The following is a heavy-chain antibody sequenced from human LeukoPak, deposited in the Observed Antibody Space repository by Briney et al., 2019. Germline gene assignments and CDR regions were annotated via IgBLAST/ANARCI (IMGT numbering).Heavy chain of an antibody. Sequence: GGSLRLSCTSSGFTYSNYWMSWVRQAPGKGLEWVSIIYSNSGTYYADSVKGRFTISRDNAKNSLYLQMNSLKTEDTALYYCAKDRRRDDVLTGSFSDWGQGTLVTVSS. CDR2: IYSNSGT. CDR1: GFTYSNYW. D-gene: IGHD3-9*01. CDR3: AKDRRRDDVLTGSFSD. J-gene: IGHJ4*02. V-gene: IGHV3-69-1*01.